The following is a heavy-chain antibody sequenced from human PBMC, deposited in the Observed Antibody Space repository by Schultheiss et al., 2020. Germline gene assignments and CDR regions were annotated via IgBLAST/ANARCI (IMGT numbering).Heavy chain of an antibody. J-gene: IGHJ5*02. CDR2: IWYDGSNK. CDR1: GFTFSSYG. V-gene: IGHV3-33*01. Sequence: WGSMRLSCAASGFTFSSYGMHWVRQAPGKGLEWVAVIWYDGSNKYYADSVKGRFTISRDNSKNTLYLQMNSLRAEDTAVDYCAPQGGGFDPWGKGTLVTVAS. CDR3: APQGGGFDP. D-gene: IGHD3-16*01.